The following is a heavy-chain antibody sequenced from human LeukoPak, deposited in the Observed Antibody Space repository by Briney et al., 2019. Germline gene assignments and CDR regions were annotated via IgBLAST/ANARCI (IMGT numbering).Heavy chain of an antibody. CDR1: GGSISSGGYY. V-gene: IGHV4-61*08. Sequence: PSQTLSLTCTVSGGSISSGGYYWSWIRQPPGKGLEWIGYIYYSGSTDSNSSLKSRVTISVDTSKNQFSLKLRSVTAADTAVYYCARRPRNDILTGTPFDYWGQGILVTVSS. D-gene: IGHD3-9*01. CDR3: ARRPRNDILTGTPFDY. CDR2: IYYSGST. J-gene: IGHJ4*02.